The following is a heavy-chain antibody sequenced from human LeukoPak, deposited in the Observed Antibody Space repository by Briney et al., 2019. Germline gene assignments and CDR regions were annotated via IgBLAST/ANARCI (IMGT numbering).Heavy chain of an antibody. V-gene: IGHV2-5*02. D-gene: IGHD2-2*01. J-gene: IGHJ4*02. CDR3: AHLYQLASFDY. Sequence: SGPTLVNPTQTLTLTCTFSGFSLSTSGVGVGWIRQPPGKALEWLALIYWDDDKRYSPSLKRRLTITKDTSKNQVVLTMTNVDPVDTATYYCAHLYQLASFDYWGQGTLVTVSS. CDR1: GFSLSTSGVG. CDR2: IYWDDDK.